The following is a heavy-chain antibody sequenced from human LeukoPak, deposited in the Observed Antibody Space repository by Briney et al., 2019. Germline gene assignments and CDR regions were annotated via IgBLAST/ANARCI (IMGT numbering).Heavy chain of an antibody. CDR2: INPNSGGT. CDR3: ARDSGVLLWVGEFPSGDY. D-gene: IGHD3-10*01. CDR1: GYTFTGYY. J-gene: IGHJ4*02. Sequence: GASVKVSCKASGYTFTGYYMHWVRQAPGQGLEWMGWINPNSGGTNYAQKFQGRVTMTRDTSISTAYMELSRLRSDDTAVYYCARDSGVLLWVGEFPSGDYWGQGTLVAVSS. V-gene: IGHV1-2*02.